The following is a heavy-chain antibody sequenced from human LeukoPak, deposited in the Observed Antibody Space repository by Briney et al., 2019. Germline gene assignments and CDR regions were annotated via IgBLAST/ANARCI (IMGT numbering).Heavy chain of an antibody. CDR1: GFTFSNYA. CDR3: AKDGAWLRFDD. J-gene: IGHJ4*02. Sequence: GGSLRLSCAASGFTFSNYALSWVRQAPRTGLEWVSSISGGGGNTYYADSVKGRFTISRDDSKNTLYLQMKNLRAQDTAVYYCAKDGAWLRFDDWGQGILVTVSS. V-gene: IGHV3-23*01. CDR2: ISGGGGNT. D-gene: IGHD5-12*01.